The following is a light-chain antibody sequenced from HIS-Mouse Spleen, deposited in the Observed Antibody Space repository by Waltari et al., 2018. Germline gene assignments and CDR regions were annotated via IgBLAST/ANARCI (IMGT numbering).Light chain of an antibody. J-gene: IGLJ1*01. CDR2: EVS. Sequence: QSALTQPASGAGSPGQSITISCTGTSSDVGGYNYVSWYHQHPGKAPKLMIYEVSNRPSGVSNRFSGSKSGNTASLTISGLQAEDEADYYCSSYTSSSTPYVFGTGTKVTVL. CDR3: SSYTSSSTPYV. V-gene: IGLV2-14*01. CDR1: SSDVGGYNY.